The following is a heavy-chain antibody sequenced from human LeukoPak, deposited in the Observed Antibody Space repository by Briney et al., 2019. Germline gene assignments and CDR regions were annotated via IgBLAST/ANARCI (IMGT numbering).Heavy chain of an antibody. Sequence: SETLSLTCTVSGGSISSSSYYWGWIRQPPGKGLEWIGEVNHSESTKYNPSLKSRVTISVDTSKNQFSLKLSSVTAADTAVYYCASVYDSSGYYPFWGQGTLVTVSS. CDR3: ASVYDSSGYYPF. D-gene: IGHD3-22*01. CDR2: VNHSEST. J-gene: IGHJ4*02. CDR1: GGSISSSSYY. V-gene: IGHV4-39*07.